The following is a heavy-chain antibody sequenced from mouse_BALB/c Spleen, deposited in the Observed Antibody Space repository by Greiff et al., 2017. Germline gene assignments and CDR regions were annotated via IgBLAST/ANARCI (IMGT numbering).Heavy chain of an antibody. D-gene: IGHD1-1*01. CDR3: ARGGYGSSHWYFDV. CDR1: GYTFTDYW. CDR2: IDTSDSYT. Sequence: QVQLQQPGAELVMPGASVKMSCKASGYTFTDYWMHWVKQRPGQGLEWIGAIDTSDSYTSYNQKFKGKATLTVDESSSTAYMQLSSLTSEDSAVYYCARGGYGSSHWYFDVWGAGTTVTVSS. V-gene: IGHV1-69*01. J-gene: IGHJ1*01.